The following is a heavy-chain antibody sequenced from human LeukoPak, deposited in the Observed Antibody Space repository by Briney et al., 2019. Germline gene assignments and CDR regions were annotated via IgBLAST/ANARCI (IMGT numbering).Heavy chain of an antibody. CDR2: ISGSGSSI. D-gene: IGHD3-16*02. CDR1: EFTFSAYG. V-gene: IGHV3-21*01. Sequence: PGGSLRLSCVASEFTFSAYGMSWVRQAPGTGLEWVSSISGSGSSIHYKESVRGRFTISRDNSGNSIYLQMNSLRAEDTAVYYCARVSMALSDYVWGSYRALPWGQGTLVTVSS. J-gene: IGHJ5*02. CDR3: ARVSMALSDYVWGSYRALP.